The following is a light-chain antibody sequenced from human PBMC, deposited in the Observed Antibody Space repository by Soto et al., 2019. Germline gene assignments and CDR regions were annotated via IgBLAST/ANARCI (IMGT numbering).Light chain of an antibody. Sequence: EIVLKQSPATVSASLGERVTXSCRASQSVSNNLAWYQHKPGQAPSLLIYVAFARASGVPAMFSGSGSGTEFTLTISSMRAKDFAVNYCQQYNNWHPWTFGQGTKVDIK. V-gene: IGKV3-15*01. J-gene: IGKJ1*01. CDR1: QSVSNN. CDR3: QQYNNWHPWT. CDR2: VAF.